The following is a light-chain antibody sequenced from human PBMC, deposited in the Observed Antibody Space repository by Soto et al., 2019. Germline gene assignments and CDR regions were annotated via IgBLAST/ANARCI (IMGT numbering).Light chain of an antibody. Sequence: QSVLAQPPSVSGAPGQRVTISCTGSSSNIGAGYGVHWYQQLPGTAPKLLIYGNSNQPSGVPDRFSGSKSGTSASLAITGLQAEDEADYHCQSYDSSLSGWVFGGGTKVTVL. CDR1: SSNIGAGYG. J-gene: IGLJ3*02. CDR2: GNS. V-gene: IGLV1-40*01. CDR3: QSYDSSLSGWV.